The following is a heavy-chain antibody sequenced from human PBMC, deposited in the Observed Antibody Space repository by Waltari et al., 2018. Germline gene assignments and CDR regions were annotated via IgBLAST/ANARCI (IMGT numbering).Heavy chain of an antibody. D-gene: IGHD3-16*01. Sequence: QVQLVQSGAEVKKPGASVKVSCKASGYTFTSYDINWVRQATGQGLEWMGWMNPNSGNTGYAQKFQGRVTMTRNTSISTAYMELSSLRSEDTAVYDCARALSGGGYYYYYRDVWGKGTTVTVSS. CDR3: ARALSGGGYYYYYRDV. CDR1: GYTFTSYD. J-gene: IGHJ6*03. V-gene: IGHV1-8*01. CDR2: MNPNSGNT.